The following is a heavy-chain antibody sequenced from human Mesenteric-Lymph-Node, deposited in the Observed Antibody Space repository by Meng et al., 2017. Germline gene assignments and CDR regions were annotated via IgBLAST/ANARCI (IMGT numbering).Heavy chain of an antibody. D-gene: IGHD2-8*01. Sequence: GESLKISCAASGFTFSTHALTWVRRAPGKGLEWVSGISGSGVSKYYGDSVKGRFTISRDNSKNTLYLQINSLRAEDTAVYYCAKAPDCTHGICYYIDSWGQGTLVTVSS. CDR1: GFTFSTHA. CDR2: ISGSGVSK. J-gene: IGHJ4*02. CDR3: AKAPDCTHGICYYIDS. V-gene: IGHV3-23*01.